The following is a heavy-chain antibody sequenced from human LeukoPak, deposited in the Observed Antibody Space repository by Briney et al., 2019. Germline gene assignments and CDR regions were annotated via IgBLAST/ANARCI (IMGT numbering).Heavy chain of an antibody. CDR2: ISAYNGNT. V-gene: IGHV1-18*01. CDR3: ARASGALLYRNRDMDFDY. D-gene: IGHD2-2*02. J-gene: IGHJ4*02. Sequence: GASVKVSCKASGYTFTSYGISWVRQAPGQGLEWMGWISAYNGNTNYAQKLQGRVTMTTDTSTSTAYMELRSLRSDDTAVYYCARASGALLYRNRDMDFDYWGQGTLVTVSS. CDR1: GYTFTSYG.